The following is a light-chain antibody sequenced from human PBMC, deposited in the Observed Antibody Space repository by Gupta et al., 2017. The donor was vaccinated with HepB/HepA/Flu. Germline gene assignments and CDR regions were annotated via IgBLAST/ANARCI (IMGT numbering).Light chain of an antibody. J-gene: IGKJ4*01. Sequence: EIVMTQSPATLSVSPGERATLSCRASQSVSSNLAWYQQKPGQAPRLLIYVASTRATGIPARFSGSGSGTEFTLTISILQSEDFAVYYCQQYDKWPLTFGGGTKVEIK. CDR1: QSVSSN. CDR3: QQYDKWPLT. CDR2: VAS. V-gene: IGKV3-15*01.